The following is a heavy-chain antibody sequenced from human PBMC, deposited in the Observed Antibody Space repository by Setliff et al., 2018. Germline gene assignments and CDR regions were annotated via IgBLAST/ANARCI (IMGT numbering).Heavy chain of an antibody. Sequence: ASVKVSCKASGYTFTNYGITWVRLAPGQGLEWMGWISAYSGNTYYAPQFQDRFIMTTDASTSTAYMELRSLRSDDTAIYYCVRGAGARLLEYWGQGSLVTVSS. D-gene: IGHD6-13*01. CDR1: GYTFTNYG. J-gene: IGHJ4*02. CDR2: ISAYSGNT. CDR3: VRGAGARLLEY. V-gene: IGHV1-18*01.